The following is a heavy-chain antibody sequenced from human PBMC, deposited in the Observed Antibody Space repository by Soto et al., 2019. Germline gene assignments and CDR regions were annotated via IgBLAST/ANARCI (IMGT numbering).Heavy chain of an antibody. CDR2: ISGSGGST. Sequence: EVQLLESGGGLVQPGGSLRLSCAASGFTFSSYAMSWVRRAPGKGLEWVSAISGSGGSTYYADSVKGRFTISRDNSKNTLYLQMNSLRAEDTAVYYSAKAPLAVAGTGDVDYWGQGTLVTVSS. J-gene: IGHJ4*02. CDR1: GFTFSSYA. CDR3: AKAPLAVAGTGDVDY. D-gene: IGHD6-19*01. V-gene: IGHV3-23*01.